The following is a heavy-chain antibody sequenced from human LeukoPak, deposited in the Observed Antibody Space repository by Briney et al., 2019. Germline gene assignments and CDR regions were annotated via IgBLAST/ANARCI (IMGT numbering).Heavy chain of an antibody. CDR1: GFTFGDYA. D-gene: IGHD5-24*01. CDR3: TRDGSQRWLQLPFLDY. Sequence: GGSLRLSCTASGFTFGDYAMSWFRQAPGKGLEWVGFIRSKAYGGTTEYAASVKGRFTISRDDSKSIAYLQMNSLKTEDTAVYYCTRDGSQRWLQLPFLDYWGQGTLVTVSS. J-gene: IGHJ4*02. CDR2: IRSKAYGGTT. V-gene: IGHV3-49*03.